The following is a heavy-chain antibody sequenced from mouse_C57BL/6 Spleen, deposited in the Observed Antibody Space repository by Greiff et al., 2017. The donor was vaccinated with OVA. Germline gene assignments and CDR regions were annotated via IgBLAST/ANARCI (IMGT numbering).Heavy chain of an antibody. D-gene: IGHD2-4*01. CDR2: IYPGSGST. CDR3: ARSGVYYDYGGRFAY. J-gene: IGHJ3*01. Sequence: QVQLQQPGAELVKPGASVKMSCKASGYTFTSYWITWVKQRPGQGLEWIGDIYPGSGSTNYNEKFKSKATLTVDTSSSTAYMQLSSLTSEDSAVYYCARSGVYYDYGGRFAYWGQGTLVTVSA. CDR1: GYTFTSYW. V-gene: IGHV1-55*01.